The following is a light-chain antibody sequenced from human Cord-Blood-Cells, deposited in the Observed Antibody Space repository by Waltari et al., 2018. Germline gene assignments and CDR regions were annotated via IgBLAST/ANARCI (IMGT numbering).Light chain of an antibody. CDR1: SSNIGVGYA. CDR2: GNS. CDR3: QSYDSSLSGVV. V-gene: IGLV1-40*01. Sequence: QSVLTQPPSVSGAPGQRVTISCPGSSSNIGVGYAFHWYQQLPGTAPKLLSYGNSNRPSGVPDRFSGSKSGTSASLAITGLQAEDEADYYCQSYDSSLSGVVFGGGTKLTVL. J-gene: IGLJ2*01.